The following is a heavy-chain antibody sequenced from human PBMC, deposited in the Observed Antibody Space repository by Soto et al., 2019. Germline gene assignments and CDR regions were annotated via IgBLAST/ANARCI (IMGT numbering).Heavy chain of an antibody. D-gene: IGHD1-1*01. Sequence: EVQLVESGGGLVQPGGSLRLSCAASGFTVSSNYMSWVRQAPGKGLEWVSIIYSGGNTYYADSVKGRFTISRDNSKNTLDLQMNDLRAEDTAVYYCAKSRRESSGTTSFDYWGQGTLVTVSS. CDR2: IYSGGNT. CDR1: GFTVSSNY. V-gene: IGHV3-66*01. J-gene: IGHJ4*02. CDR3: AKSRRESSGTTSFDY.